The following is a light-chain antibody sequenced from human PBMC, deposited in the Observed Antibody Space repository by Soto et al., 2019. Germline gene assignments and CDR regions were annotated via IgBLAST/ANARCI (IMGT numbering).Light chain of an antibody. Sequence: QSALTQPPSASGSPGQSVTISCTGTSSDVGGYNYVSWYQQHPRKAPKLMIYEVSKRPSGVPDRFSGSKSGNTASLTVSGLQAEDEADYYCSSYAGSNQGVFGGGTKLTVL. CDR2: EVS. V-gene: IGLV2-8*01. CDR1: SSDVGGYNY. J-gene: IGLJ3*02. CDR3: SSYAGSNQGV.